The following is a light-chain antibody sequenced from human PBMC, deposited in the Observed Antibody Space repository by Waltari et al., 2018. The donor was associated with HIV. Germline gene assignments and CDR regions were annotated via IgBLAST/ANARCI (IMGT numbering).Light chain of an antibody. CDR1: SNNAGSQG. V-gene: IGLV10-54*01. Sequence: AGLTQPPSMSTGLGQTATLPCTGDSNNAGSQGVAWVQHRRGHPPKLLSHRNSNRPSGISDRFSAFRSGDTGFLTISGLQSQDEADYFCCAWDSSLNGWIFGGGTHLT. CDR3: CAWDSSLNGWI. J-gene: IGLJ3*02. CDR2: RNS.